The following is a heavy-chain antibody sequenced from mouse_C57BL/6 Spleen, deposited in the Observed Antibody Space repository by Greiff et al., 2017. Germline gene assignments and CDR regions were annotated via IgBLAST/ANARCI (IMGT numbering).Heavy chain of an antibody. CDR3: DRKWGDY. J-gene: IGHJ4*01. CDR2: IWTGGGT. V-gene: IGHV2-9-1*01. Sequence: QVQLKQSGPGLVAPSQSLSITCTVSGFSLTSYAISWVRQPPGKGLEWLGVIWTGGGTNYTSALKSKMIISKDNTKCQVVLKRNSLQTGDTARYYWDRKWGDYWGQGTSGTVSS. CDR1: GFSLTSYA.